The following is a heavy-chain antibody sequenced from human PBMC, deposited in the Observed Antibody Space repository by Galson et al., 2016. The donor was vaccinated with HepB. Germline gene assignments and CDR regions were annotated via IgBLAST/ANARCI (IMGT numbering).Heavy chain of an antibody. Sequence: SLRLSCAASGFSFSRYATHWVRQAPGKGLEWVAVISHEGRKKYYADSVKGRFTISRDNSKNSLDLQMSTLRADDTAVYFCAKEGGSRYFDWLLKNGYFQHWGQGTLVTVSS. J-gene: IGHJ1*01. V-gene: IGHV3-30*18. CDR2: ISHEGRKK. CDR3: AKEGGSRYFDWLLKNGYFQH. CDR1: GFSFSRYA. D-gene: IGHD3-9*01.